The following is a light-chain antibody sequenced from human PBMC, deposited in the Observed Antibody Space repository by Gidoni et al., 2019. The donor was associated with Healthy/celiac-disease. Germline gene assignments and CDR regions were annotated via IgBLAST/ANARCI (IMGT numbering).Light chain of an antibody. CDR2: WAS. V-gene: IGKV4-1*01. J-gene: IGKJ5*01. CDR3: QQYYSTPH. CDR1: QSVLYSSNNKNY. Sequence: DIVMTQSPDSLAVSLGERATINCKSSQSVLYSSNNKNYLAWYQQKPGQPPKLLIYWASTRESGVPDRFSGSGSGTDFTLTISSLQAEDVAVYYCQQYYSTPHFXQXTRLXIK.